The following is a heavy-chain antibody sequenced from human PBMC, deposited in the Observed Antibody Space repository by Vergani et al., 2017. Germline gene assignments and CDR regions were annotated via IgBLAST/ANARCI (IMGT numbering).Heavy chain of an antibody. J-gene: IGHJ3*01. CDR3: ARRAERWETLLRDDFDV. CDR1: GGSINPSSSF. V-gene: IGHV4-39*07. Sequence: QLQLQESGPGLVKPSETLSLICTVSGGSINPSSSFWGWIRQSPGKGLEWIGEICHTEDTKYSPSLKSRVTVSVDESRNLFSLKLSSVTAADTAVYYCARRAERWETLLRDDFDVWGQGTFVTVSP. CDR2: ICHTEDT. D-gene: IGHD1-26*01.